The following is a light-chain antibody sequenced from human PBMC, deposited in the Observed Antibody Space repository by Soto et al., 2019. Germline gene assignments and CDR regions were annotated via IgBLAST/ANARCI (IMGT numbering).Light chain of an antibody. V-gene: IGLV2-23*01. Sequence: QSALTQPASVSGSPGQSITISCTRISSDVGTYNLVSWYQHHPGKAPKLMIYEGSKRPSGVSDRFSGSKSGNTASLTISGLQAEEEAIYYCQSYDNTLSGPIYVFGTGTKLTVL. CDR1: SSDVGTYNL. CDR3: QSYDNTLSGPIYV. J-gene: IGLJ1*01. CDR2: EGS.